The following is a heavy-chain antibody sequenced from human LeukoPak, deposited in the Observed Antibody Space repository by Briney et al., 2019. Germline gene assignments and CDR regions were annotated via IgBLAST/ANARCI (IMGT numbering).Heavy chain of an antibody. CDR2: IKQDGSEK. V-gene: IGHV3-7*01. CDR3: ARDRYCYGSGSPTELDY. Sequence: PGGSLRLSCAASGFTFSSYWMSWVRQAPGKGLEWVANIKQDGSEKYYVDSVKGRFTISRDNAKNSLYLQMNSLRAEDTAVYYCARDRYCYGSGSPTELDYWGQGTLVTVSS. CDR1: GFTFSSYW. D-gene: IGHD3-10*01. J-gene: IGHJ4*02.